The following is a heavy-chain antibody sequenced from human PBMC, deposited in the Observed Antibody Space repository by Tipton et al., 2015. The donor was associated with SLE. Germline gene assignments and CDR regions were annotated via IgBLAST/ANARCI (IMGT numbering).Heavy chain of an antibody. CDR2: ISGSGGST. Sequence: QLVQSGAEVKKPGASVKVSCKASGFTFSSYAMSWVRQAPGKGLEWVSAISGSGGSTYYADSVKGRFTISRDNSKNTLYLQMNSLRAEDTAIYYCAKGYSRMSDYWGRGTLATVSS. D-gene: IGHD2-15*01. CDR1: GFTFSSYA. V-gene: IGHV3-23*04. CDR3: AKGYSRMSDY. J-gene: IGHJ4*02.